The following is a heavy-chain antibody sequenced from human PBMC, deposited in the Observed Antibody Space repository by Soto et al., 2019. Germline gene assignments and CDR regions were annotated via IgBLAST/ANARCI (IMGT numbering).Heavy chain of an antibody. CDR1: GFTFSNYA. Sequence: EVQLVESGGGLVQPGGSLRLSCAASGFTFSNYAMNWVRQAPGKGLEWVSYISHKSSAIYHADSVKGRFTISRDNAKNSLYLQMNSLRDEGTAVYYCARDPYASTTVTKMDYWGLGTLVTVSS. CDR2: ISHKSSAI. D-gene: IGHD4-17*01. J-gene: IGHJ4*02. V-gene: IGHV3-48*02. CDR3: ARDPYASTTVTKMDY.